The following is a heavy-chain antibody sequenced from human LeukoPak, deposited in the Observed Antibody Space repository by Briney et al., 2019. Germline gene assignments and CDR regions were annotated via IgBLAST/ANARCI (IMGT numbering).Heavy chain of an antibody. V-gene: IGHV5-51*01. CDR1: GYSFTSYW. Sequence: THGESLQISCKGSGYSFTSYWIGWVRQLPGKGLEWMGIIYPGDSDTRYSPSFQGQVTISADKSISTAYLQWSSLKASDTAMYYCARSPGTSGSYYDGYYYYYMDVWGKGTTVTVSS. D-gene: IGHD1-26*01. CDR3: ARSPGTSGSYYDGYYYYYMDV. CDR2: IYPGDSDT. J-gene: IGHJ6*03.